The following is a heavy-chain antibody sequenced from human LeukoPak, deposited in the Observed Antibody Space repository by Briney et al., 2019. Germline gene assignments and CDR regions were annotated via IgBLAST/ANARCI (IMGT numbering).Heavy chain of an antibody. CDR3: ARSQYYYGWGINAFDI. CDR2: IYYSGST. CDR1: GDSITSSSCN. D-gene: IGHD3-10*01. V-gene: IGHV4-61*01. Sequence: SETLSLTCAVSGDSITSSSCNWSWIRQPPGKGLEWIGYIYYSGSTNYNPSLKSRVTISVDTSKNQFSLKLSSVTAADTAVYYCARSQYYYGWGINAFDIWGQGTMVTVSS. J-gene: IGHJ3*02.